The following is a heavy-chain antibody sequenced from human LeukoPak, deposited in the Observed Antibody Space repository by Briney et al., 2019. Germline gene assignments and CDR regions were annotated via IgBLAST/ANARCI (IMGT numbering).Heavy chain of an antibody. Sequence: ASVKVSCKASGYTFTGYYMHWVRQAPGQGLEWMGWINPNSGGTNYAQKFQGRVTMTRDTSISTAYMELSRLRSDDTAVYYCARDYGQDGYYYYYGMDVWGQGTTVTVSS. CDR1: GYTFTGYY. CDR2: INPNSGGT. CDR3: ARDYGQDGYYYYYGMDV. D-gene: IGHD3-16*01. J-gene: IGHJ6*02. V-gene: IGHV1-2*02.